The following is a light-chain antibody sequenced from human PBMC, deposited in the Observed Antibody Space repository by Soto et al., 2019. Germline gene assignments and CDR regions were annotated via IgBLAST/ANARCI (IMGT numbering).Light chain of an antibody. CDR2: DAS. V-gene: IGKV3-11*01. CDR3: QQRSNWPLT. CDR1: QSVSSY. J-gene: IGKJ4*01. Sequence: EIALTQSPATLSLSPGERATLSCRASQSVSSYLAWYQQKPGQAPRLLIYDASNRATGIPARFSGSGSGTDFPLTSSSLEPEDFAVYYCQQRSNWPLTFGGGTKVEIK.